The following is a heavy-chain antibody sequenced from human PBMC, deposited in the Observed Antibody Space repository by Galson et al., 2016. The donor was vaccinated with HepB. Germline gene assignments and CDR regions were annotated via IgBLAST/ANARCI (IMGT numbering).Heavy chain of an antibody. CDR2: IKQDGSEK. Sequence: SLRLSCAASGFTFSTYWMSWVRQAPGKGLEWVANIKQDGSEKYYVDSVKGRFTISRDNAKNSLYMQMNSLRAEDTAVYFCARNGGGVTDWFFCFDSWGQGALVTVSS. J-gene: IGHJ4*02. CDR3: ARNGGGVTDWFFCFDS. V-gene: IGHV3-7*03. D-gene: IGHD3-9*01. CDR1: GFTFSTYW.